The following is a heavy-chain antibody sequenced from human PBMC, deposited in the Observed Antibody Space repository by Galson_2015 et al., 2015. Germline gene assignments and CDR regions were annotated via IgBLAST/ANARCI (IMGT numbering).Heavy chain of an antibody. J-gene: IGHJ4*02. V-gene: IGHV3-9*01. CDR2: ISWNSGNI. D-gene: IGHD1-26*01. CDR1: GFSFEDYG. CDR3: AKSRGTSVGATATHY. Sequence: SLRLSCATSGFSFEDYGMHWVRQAPGKGLEWVSGISWNSGNIIYAESVKGRFTTSRRNAKDSLYLQMNSLRSEDTALYFCAKSRGTSVGATATHYWRQGTLVIVSS.